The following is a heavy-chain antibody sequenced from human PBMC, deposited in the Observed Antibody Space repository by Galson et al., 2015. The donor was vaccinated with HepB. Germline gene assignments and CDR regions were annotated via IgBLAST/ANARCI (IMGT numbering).Heavy chain of an antibody. V-gene: IGHV4-59*08. Sequence: SETLSLTCTVSGGSISSYYWSWIRQPPGKGLEWIGYIYYSGSTNYNPSLKSRVTISVDTSKNQFSLKLSSVTAADTAVYYCARRGGYSYDFDYWGQGTLVTVSS. D-gene: IGHD5-18*01. CDR1: GGSISSYY. J-gene: IGHJ4*02. CDR2: IYYSGST. CDR3: ARRGGYSYDFDY.